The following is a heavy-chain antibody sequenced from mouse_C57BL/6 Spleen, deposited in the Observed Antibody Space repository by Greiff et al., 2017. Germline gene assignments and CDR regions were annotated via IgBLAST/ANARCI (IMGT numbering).Heavy chain of an antibody. V-gene: IGHV1-82*01. D-gene: IGHD4-1*01. CDR2: IYPGAGDT. CDR3: ASNLYFDY. Sequence: VQLQQSGPELVKPGASVKISCKASGYAFSSSWMNWVKQRPGKGLEWIGRIYPGAGDTNYNGKFKGKATLTADKSSSTAYMQLSSLTSEDSAVYFCASNLYFDYWGQGTTLTVSS. J-gene: IGHJ2*01. CDR1: GYAFSSSW.